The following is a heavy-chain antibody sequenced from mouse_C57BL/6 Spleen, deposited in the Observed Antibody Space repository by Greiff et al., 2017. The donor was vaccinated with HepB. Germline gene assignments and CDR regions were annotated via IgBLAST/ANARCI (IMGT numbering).Heavy chain of an antibody. CDR1: GYTFTSYD. V-gene: IGHV1-85*01. CDR2: IYPRDGST. J-gene: IGHJ2*01. Sequence: VQLQQSGPELVKPGASVKLSCKASGYTFTSYDINWVKQRPGQGLEWIGWIYPRDGSTKYNEKFKGKATLTVDTSSSTAYMELHSLTSEDSAVYFCAREDYGSSEGYYFDYWGQGTTLTVSS. D-gene: IGHD1-1*01. CDR3: AREDYGSSEGYYFDY.